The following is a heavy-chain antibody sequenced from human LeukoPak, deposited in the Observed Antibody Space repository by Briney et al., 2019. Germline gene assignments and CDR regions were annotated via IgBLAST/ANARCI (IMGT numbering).Heavy chain of an antibody. D-gene: IGHD2-2*01. V-gene: IGHV4-34*01. CDR1: GGSFSGYY. CDR2: INHSGST. CDR3: ARGDCSSTSSYCSFDP. Sequence: SETLSLTCAVYGGSFSGYYWSWIRQPPGKGLEWIGEINHSGSTNYNPSLKSRVTISVGTSKNQFSLKLSSVTAADTAVYYCARGDCSSTSSYCSFDPWGQGTLVTVSS. J-gene: IGHJ5*02.